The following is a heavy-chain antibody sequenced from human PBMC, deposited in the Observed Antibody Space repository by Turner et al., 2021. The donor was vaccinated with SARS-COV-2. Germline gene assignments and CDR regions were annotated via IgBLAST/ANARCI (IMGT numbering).Heavy chain of an antibody. J-gene: IGHJ6*02. V-gene: IGHV4-4*07. CDR1: GCSISSYY. D-gene: IGHD4-17*01. CDR3: AREWWEPTTVTTAAYYYGMDV. Sequence: QVQLQESGPGLVKPSETLSLTCTFSGCSISSYYWSLIRQPAGKGLEWIWRIYTSGSTNHNPSIKSRVTMSVDTSKNQFSLKLSSVTAADTAVYYCAREWWEPTTVTTAAYYYGMDVWGQGTTVTVSS. CDR2: IYTSGST.